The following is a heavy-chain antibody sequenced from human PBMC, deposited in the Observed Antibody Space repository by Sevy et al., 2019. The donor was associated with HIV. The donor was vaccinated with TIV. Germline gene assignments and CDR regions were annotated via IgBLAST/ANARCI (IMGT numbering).Heavy chain of an antibody. V-gene: IGHV3-49*03. CDR1: GFTFGDYA. Sequence: QLGGSLRLSCTSSGFTFGDYAMSWFRQAPGKGLEWVSFIRSKAYGGTTQYAASVKGRFTISRDDSKSIAYLQMNSLKTEDTAVYFCTRDSSTWYTTDYLYGMDVWGQGTTVTVSS. J-gene: IGHJ6*02. CDR3: TRDSSTWYTTDYLYGMDV. CDR2: IRSKAYGGTT. D-gene: IGHD2-2*01.